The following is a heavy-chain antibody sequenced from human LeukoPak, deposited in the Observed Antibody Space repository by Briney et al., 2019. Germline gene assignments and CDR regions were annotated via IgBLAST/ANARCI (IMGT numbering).Heavy chain of an antibody. J-gene: IGHJ4*02. CDR3: ARDKRPGSGSYYNGFDY. CDR1: GGSISIYY. D-gene: IGHD3-10*01. Sequence: SETLSLTCTVSGGSISIYYWSWIRQPAGKGLEWIGRIYTSGSTNYNPSLKSRVTMSVDTSKNQFSLKLSSVTAADTAVYYCARDKRPGSGSYYNGFDYWGQGTLVTVSS. V-gene: IGHV4-4*07. CDR2: IYTSGST.